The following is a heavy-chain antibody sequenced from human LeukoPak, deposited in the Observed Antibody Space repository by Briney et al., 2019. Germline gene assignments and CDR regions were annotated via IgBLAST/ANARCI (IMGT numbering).Heavy chain of an antibody. V-gene: IGHV3-23*01. CDR1: GFTFSSYA. J-gene: IGHJ4*02. Sequence: SGGSLRLSCAASGFTFSSYAMSCVRQAPGEGLEWVSDIGGSGGSTYYADSVKGRFTISRDNSKNTLYLQMNSLRAEDTAVCYCANEDLHFDYWGQGTLVTVSS. D-gene: IGHD3-3*01. CDR2: IGGSGGST. CDR3: ANEDLHFDY.